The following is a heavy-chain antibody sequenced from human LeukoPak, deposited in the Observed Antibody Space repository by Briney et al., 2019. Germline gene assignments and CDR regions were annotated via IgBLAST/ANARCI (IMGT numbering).Heavy chain of an antibody. D-gene: IGHD2-2*01. CDR1: GGSFSGYY. CDR2: INHSGST. V-gene: IGHV4-34*01. CDR3: AKVGYCSSTSCYWKYNWFDP. J-gene: IGHJ5*02. Sequence: SETLSLTCALYGGSFSGYYWSWIRQPPGKGLEWIGEINHSGSTNYNPPLKSRVTISVDTSKNQFSLKLSSVTAADTAVYYCAKVGYCSSTSCYWKYNWFDPWGQGTLVTVSS.